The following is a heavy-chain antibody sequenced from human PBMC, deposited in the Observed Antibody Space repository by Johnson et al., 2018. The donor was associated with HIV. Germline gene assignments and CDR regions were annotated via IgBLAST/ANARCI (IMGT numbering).Heavy chain of an antibody. J-gene: IGHJ3*02. CDR1: GFTFRSHW. Sequence: VQLVESGGGLVQPGGSLILSCAASGFTFRSHWMSWVRQAPGKGLQWVGNIHPDGSEKYYVDSVKGRFTISRDNAKNSLYLQMNSLRAGDTAVYYCARGGYCSGGSCYPGAFDIWGQGTMVTVSS. D-gene: IGHD2-15*01. V-gene: IGHV3-7*02. CDR3: ARGGYCSGGSCYPGAFDI. CDR2: IHPDGSEK.